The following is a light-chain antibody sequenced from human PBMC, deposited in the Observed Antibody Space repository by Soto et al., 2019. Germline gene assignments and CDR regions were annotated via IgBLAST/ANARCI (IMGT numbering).Light chain of an antibody. CDR2: DAS. V-gene: IGKV3-11*01. J-gene: IGKJ2*01. CDR3: QQRRNWPRT. Sequence: EIVLTQSPATLSLSPGERATLSCRASQSVSNSLVWFQQKPGQAPRLLIYDASNRATDIPARFSGSGSGTDFPLTISSLEPEDLAVYYCQQRRNWPRTFGQGTKLDIK. CDR1: QSVSNS.